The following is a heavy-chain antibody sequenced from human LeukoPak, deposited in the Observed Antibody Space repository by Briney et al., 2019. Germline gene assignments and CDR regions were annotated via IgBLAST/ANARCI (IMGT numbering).Heavy chain of an antibody. V-gene: IGHV4-61*02. CDR3: ARGRRAAARRTYYYYMDV. D-gene: IGHD6-13*01. CDR2: IYTSGST. J-gene: IGHJ6*03. CDR1: GGSISSGSYY. Sequence: PSQTLSLTCTVSGGSISSGSYYWSWIRQPAGKGLEWIGRIYTSGSTNYNPSLKSRVTISVDTSKNQFSLKLSSVTAADTAVYYCARGRRAAARRTYYYYMDVWGKGTTVTVSS.